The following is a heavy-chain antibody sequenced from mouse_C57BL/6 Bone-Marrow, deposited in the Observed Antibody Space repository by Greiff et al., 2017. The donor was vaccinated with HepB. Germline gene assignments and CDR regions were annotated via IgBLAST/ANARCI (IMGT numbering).Heavy chain of an antibody. Sequence: VQLKESGAELVRPGASVKLSCTASGFNIKDDYMHWVKQRPEQGLECIGWIDPENGDTEYASKFQGKATITADTSSNTAYLQLSSLTSEDTAVYYCTLTTVVATPFDYWGQGTTLTVSS. D-gene: IGHD1-1*01. CDR2: IDPENGDT. V-gene: IGHV14-4*01. CDR1: GFNIKDDY. CDR3: TLTTVVATPFDY. J-gene: IGHJ2*01.